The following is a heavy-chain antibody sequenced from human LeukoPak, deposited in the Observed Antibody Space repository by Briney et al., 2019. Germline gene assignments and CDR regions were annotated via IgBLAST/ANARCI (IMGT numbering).Heavy chain of an antibody. J-gene: IGHJ6*02. CDR1: GGSISSGGYY. Sequence: SETLSLTCTVSGGSISSGGYYWSWIRQPPGKGLEWIGYIYYSGSTNYNPSLKSRVTISVDTSKNQFSLKLSSVTAADTAVYYCARAPAFWSGYSPYYYYYYGMDVWGQGTTVTVSS. CDR3: ARAPAFWSGYSPYYYYYYGMDV. CDR2: IYYSGST. V-gene: IGHV4-61*08. D-gene: IGHD3-3*01.